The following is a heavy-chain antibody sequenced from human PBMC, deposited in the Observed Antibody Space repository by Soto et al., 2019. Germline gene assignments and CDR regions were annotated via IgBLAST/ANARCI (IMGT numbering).Heavy chain of an antibody. Sequence: PSETLSLTCTVSGGSISGFYWSWIRQPPGKGLEWVGYVYYRGAINYNPSLNSRITISVDTSKNQFSLNLMSVTAADTAVYYCARGEYSFDYWGQGTLVTVSS. V-gene: IGHV4-59*01. CDR2: VYYRGAI. CDR3: ARGEYSFDY. CDR1: GGSISGFY. J-gene: IGHJ4*02.